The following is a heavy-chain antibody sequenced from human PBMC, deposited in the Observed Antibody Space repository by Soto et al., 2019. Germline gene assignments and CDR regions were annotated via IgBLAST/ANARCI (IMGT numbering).Heavy chain of an antibody. CDR3: ARGVGIAARPGFVYFDY. Sequence: ASVKVSCKASGGTFSSYAISWVRQAPGQGLEWMGGIIPIFGTANYAQKFQGRVTITADKSTSAAYMELSSLRSEDTAVYYCARGVGIAARPGFVYFDYWGQGTLVTVSS. CDR1: GGTFSSYA. CDR2: IIPIFGTA. D-gene: IGHD6-6*01. J-gene: IGHJ4*02. V-gene: IGHV1-69*06.